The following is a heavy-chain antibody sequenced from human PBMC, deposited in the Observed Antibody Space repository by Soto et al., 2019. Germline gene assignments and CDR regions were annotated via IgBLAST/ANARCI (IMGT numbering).Heavy chain of an antibody. Sequence: GGSLRLSCAASGFTFSSYWMSWVRQAPGKGLEWVANIKQDGSEKYYVDSVKGRFTISRDNAKNSLYLQMNSLRAEDTAVYYCARVVILEWLLSPLDYWGQGTLVTVSS. V-gene: IGHV3-7*01. CDR2: IKQDGSEK. CDR3: ARVVILEWLLSPLDY. J-gene: IGHJ4*02. D-gene: IGHD3-3*01. CDR1: GFTFSSYW.